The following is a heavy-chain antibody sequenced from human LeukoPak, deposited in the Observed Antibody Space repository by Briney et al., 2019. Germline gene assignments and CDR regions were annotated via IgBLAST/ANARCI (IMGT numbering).Heavy chain of an antibody. CDR2: IYPGDSDT. V-gene: IGHV5-51*01. J-gene: IGHJ4*02. D-gene: IGHD2/OR15-2a*01. CDR1: GYSFTSYW. CDR3: ATPYPREYCSSSACYFNY. Sequence: PGESLKISCKGSGYSFTSYWIGWVRQLPGKGLEWMGIIYPGDSDTRYSPSFQGQVTISADKSIRTAYLQWSSLKASDTAMYYCATPYPREYCSSSACYFNYWGQGTLVTVSS.